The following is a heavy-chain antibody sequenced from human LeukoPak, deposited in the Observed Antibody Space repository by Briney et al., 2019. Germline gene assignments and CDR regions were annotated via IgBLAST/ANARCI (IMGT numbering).Heavy chain of an antibody. Sequence: ASVKVSCKASGYTFTNYGISWVRQAPGQGLEWMGWINTYNGNTNYAQKFQGRVTMTTDTSTSTAYMELRSLRSDDTAVYYCARVVLDHYYDSSGYLGTLDYWGQGXLVTVSS. D-gene: IGHD3-22*01. CDR2: INTYNGNT. CDR3: ARVVLDHYYDSSGYLGTLDY. J-gene: IGHJ4*02. V-gene: IGHV1-18*01. CDR1: GYTFTNYG.